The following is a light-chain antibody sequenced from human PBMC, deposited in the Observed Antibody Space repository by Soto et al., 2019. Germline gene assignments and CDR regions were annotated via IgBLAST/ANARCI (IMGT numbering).Light chain of an antibody. V-gene: IGLV1-40*01. CDR3: QSYDSSLSGSYVV. CDR1: SSNIGAGYD. J-gene: IGLJ2*01. CDR2: GNS. Sequence: QSVLTQPPSVSGAPGQRVTISCTGSSSNIGAGYDVHGYQQLPGTAPKLLIYGNSNRPSGVPDRFSGSKSGTSASLAITGLQAEDEADYYCQSYDSSLSGSYVVFGGGTKLTVL.